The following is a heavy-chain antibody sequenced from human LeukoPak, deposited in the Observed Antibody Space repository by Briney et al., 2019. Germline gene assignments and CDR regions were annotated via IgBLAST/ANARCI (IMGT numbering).Heavy chain of an antibody. V-gene: IGHV1-2*02. CDR2: INPNSGGT. CDR1: GYTFTGYY. D-gene: IGHD5-24*01. Sequence: GASVKVSCKASGYTFTGYYMHWVRQAPGQGLEWMGWINPNSGGTNYAQKFQGRVTMTRDTSISTAYMELSGLRSDDTAVYYCARVTYNYIPYGAFDIWGQGTMVTVSS. J-gene: IGHJ3*02. CDR3: ARVTYNYIPYGAFDI.